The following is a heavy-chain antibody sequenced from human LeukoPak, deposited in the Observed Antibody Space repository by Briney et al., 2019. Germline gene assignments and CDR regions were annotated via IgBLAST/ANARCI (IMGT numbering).Heavy chain of an antibody. Sequence: SETLSLTCTVSGGSISNLDYYWTWIRQPAGKRLEWIGHIYTSGGTNYNPSLKSRFTMSVAKSKNQSSLNLASLTPADTARYYSAGRGSSSGTFDVWGPGSFVSVSS. D-gene: IGHD2-2*01. CDR2: IYTSGGT. CDR3: AGRGSSSGTFDV. J-gene: IGHJ3*01. V-gene: IGHV4-61*09. CDR1: GGSISNLDYY.